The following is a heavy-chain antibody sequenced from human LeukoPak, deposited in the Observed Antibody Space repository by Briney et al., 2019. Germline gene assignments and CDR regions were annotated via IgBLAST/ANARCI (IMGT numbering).Heavy chain of an antibody. D-gene: IGHD6-19*01. CDR2: LYYSGNT. V-gene: IGHV4-39*01. CDR1: GGSISSSSYY. J-gene: IGHJ4*02. CDR3: ARKGAHSGWRRTSTYFDY. Sequence: SETLSLTCTVSGGSISSSSYYWGWIRQPPGKRLQWIGSLYYSGNTYYNPSLKSRVTISVDTSKNQFSLKLSSVTAADTAVYYCARKGAHSGWRRTSTYFDYWGQGTLVTVSS.